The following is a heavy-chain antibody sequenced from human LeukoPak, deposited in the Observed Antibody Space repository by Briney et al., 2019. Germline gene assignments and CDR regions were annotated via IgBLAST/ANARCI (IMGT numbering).Heavy chain of an antibody. Sequence: ASVKVSCKASGYTFTSYGISWVRQAPGHGLEWLGGIIPMFGITKYAQMFQGRVTITADDSTTTAYMELSSLTSEDTALYFCVTGMLYSGMNDGIPRPYYYFDHWGQGTLVTVSS. CDR3: VTGMLYSGMNDGIPRPYYYFDH. J-gene: IGHJ4*02. CDR1: GYTFTSYG. D-gene: IGHD1-26*01. CDR2: IIPMFGIT. V-gene: IGHV1-69*13.